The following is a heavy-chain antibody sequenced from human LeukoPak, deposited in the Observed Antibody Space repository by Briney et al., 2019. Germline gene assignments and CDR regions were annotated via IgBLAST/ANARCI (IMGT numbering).Heavy chain of an antibody. CDR3: ARTSSSGWYVDGMDV. V-gene: IGHV4-59*01. J-gene: IGHJ6*02. CDR2: IYYSGST. Sequence: SETLSLTCTVSGGSISSYYWSWIRQPPGKGLEWMGYIYYSGSTKYNPSLKSRVTISVDPSKNQFSLKLSSVTAADTAVYYCARTSSSGWYVDGMDVWGQGTTVTVSS. D-gene: IGHD6-19*01. CDR1: GGSISSYY.